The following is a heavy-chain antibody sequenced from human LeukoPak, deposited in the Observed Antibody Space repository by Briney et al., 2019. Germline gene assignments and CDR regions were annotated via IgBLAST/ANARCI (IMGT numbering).Heavy chain of an antibody. V-gene: IGHV4-34*01. CDR2: INHSGST. J-gene: IGHJ4*02. CDR1: GGSFSGYY. CDR3: VRHDSSGYYLEY. D-gene: IGHD3-22*01. Sequence: SETLSLTCAVYGGSFSGYYWSWIRQPPGKGLEWIGEINHSGSTNYNPSLKSRVTISVDTSKNQFSLKLSSVTAADTAVYYCVRHDSSGYYLEYWGQGTLVTVSS.